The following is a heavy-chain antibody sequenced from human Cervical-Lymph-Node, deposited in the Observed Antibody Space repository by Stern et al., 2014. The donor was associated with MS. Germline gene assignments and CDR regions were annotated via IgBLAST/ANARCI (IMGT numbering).Heavy chain of an antibody. Sequence: EVQLVESGGGLVKPGGSLRLSCAASGFTFSSYSMNWVRQAPGKVLEWVASISSGGSYIYYADSIKGRLTISRDHAKNSLYLQMNSLRAEDTAVYYCARGRGGNYRYYFDYWGQGTLVTVSS. CDR1: GFTFSSYS. D-gene: IGHD4-23*01. CDR3: ARGRGGNYRYYFDY. J-gene: IGHJ4*02. V-gene: IGHV3-21*01. CDR2: ISSGGSYI.